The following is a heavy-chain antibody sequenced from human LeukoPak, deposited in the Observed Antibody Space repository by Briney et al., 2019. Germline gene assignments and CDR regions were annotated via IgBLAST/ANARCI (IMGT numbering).Heavy chain of an antibody. Sequence: GGSLRLSCAASGFTFSSYSMNWVRQAPGKGLEWVSSISSSSSYIYYADSAKGRSTISRDNAKNSLYLQMNSLRAEDTAVYYCASYYDSSGYFQTGLDYWGQGTLVTVSS. CDR1: GFTFSSYS. V-gene: IGHV3-21*01. D-gene: IGHD3-22*01. CDR2: ISSSSSYI. J-gene: IGHJ4*02. CDR3: ASYYDSSGYFQTGLDY.